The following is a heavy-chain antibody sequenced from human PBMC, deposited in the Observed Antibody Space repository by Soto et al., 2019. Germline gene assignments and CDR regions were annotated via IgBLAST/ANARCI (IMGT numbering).Heavy chain of an antibody. CDR2: ITGGANYI. Sequence: PGGSLRLSCAASGFTFSSYSGNWVRQAPGKGLEWVSTITGGANYIYYADSVKGRFTISRDNSKNTLSLQMNSLRVEDTAVYHCAKGRIAVAAPYNWFDPWGQGTLVTVSS. CDR3: AKGRIAVAAPYNWFDP. D-gene: IGHD6-19*01. CDR1: GFTFSSYS. J-gene: IGHJ5*02. V-gene: IGHV3-23*01.